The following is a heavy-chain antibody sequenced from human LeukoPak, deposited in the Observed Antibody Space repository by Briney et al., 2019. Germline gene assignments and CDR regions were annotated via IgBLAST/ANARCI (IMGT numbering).Heavy chain of an antibody. J-gene: IGHJ4*02. CDR2: IYPADSVT. V-gene: IGHV5-51*01. Sequence: GESLKISCKASGYTFSVYWIGWVRQMPGKGLEWMGIIYPADSVTRYSPSFQGQVTISVDKSISTAYLQWSSLTASDTASYYCATIYGGNSGGYWGQGTLVTVSS. CDR1: GYTFSVYW. CDR3: ATIYGGNSGGY. D-gene: IGHD4-23*01.